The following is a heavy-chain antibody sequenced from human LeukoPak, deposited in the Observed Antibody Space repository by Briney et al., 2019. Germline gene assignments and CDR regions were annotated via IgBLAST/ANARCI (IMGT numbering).Heavy chain of an antibody. CDR3: ARAGYSNYYFDY. D-gene: IGHD4-11*01. CDR1: GGSISSYY. V-gene: IGHV4-59*01. CDR2: IYYSGST. Sequence: SETLSLTCTVSGGSISSYYRSWIRQPPGKGLEWIGYIYYSGSTNYNPSLKSRVTISVDTSKNQFSLKLSSVTAADTAVYYCARAGYSNYYFDYWGQGTLVTVSS. J-gene: IGHJ4*02.